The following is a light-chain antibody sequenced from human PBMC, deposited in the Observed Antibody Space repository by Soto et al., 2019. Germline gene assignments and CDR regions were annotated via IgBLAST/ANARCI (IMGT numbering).Light chain of an antibody. CDR1: QGIMDY. CDR2: AAS. V-gene: IGKV1-27*01. J-gene: IGKJ1*01. CDR3: QKYNTAPQT. Sequence: DIQMTQSPSSLSASVGDRVTITCRASQGIMDYVAWYQQKPGRAPKLLSYAASTLQSRVPSRFSGSGSGTDFTLTISSLQPEDVATYYCQKYNTAPQTFGQGTKVEIK.